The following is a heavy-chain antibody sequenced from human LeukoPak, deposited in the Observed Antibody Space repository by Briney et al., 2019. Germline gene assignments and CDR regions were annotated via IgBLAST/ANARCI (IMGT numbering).Heavy chain of an antibody. J-gene: IGHJ4*02. V-gene: IGHV4-61*08. CDR2: IYYSGST. Sequence: PSETLSLTCTVSGGSISSGGYYWSWIRQPPGKGLEWIGYIYYSGSTNYNPSLKSRVTISVDTSKNQFSLKLSSVTAADTAVYYCAHSGPTAYFDYWGQGTLVTVSS. CDR3: AHSGPTAYFDY. D-gene: IGHD2-15*01. CDR1: GGSISSGGYY.